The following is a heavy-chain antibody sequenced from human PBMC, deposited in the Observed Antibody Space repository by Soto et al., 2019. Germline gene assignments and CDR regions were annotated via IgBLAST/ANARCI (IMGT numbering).Heavy chain of an antibody. CDR2: ISWNSGSI. D-gene: IGHD6-19*01. V-gene: IGHV3-9*01. CDR3: AKSHTTSGWYVTIDY. Sequence: SLRLSCAASGLTFGDYAMQWVRQAPGKGLEWVSAISWNSGSIDYADSVKGRFTISRDNAKNSLYLQMNSLRAEDTALYYCAKSHTTSGWYVTIDYWGQGTRVTVSS. CDR1: GLTFGDYA. J-gene: IGHJ4*02.